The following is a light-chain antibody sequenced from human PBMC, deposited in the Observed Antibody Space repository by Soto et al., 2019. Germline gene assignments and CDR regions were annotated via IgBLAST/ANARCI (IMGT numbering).Light chain of an antibody. Sequence: EIVLTQSPGTLSLSPGERATLSXXXXQSVSSNNLAWYQQRPGQAPRVVIYGASTRATGIPERFSGSGSGTDFTLTISRLEPEDFAVYYCQQYGRSPFTFGPGTKVDIK. CDR2: GAS. CDR3: QQYGRSPFT. J-gene: IGKJ3*01. CDR1: QSVSSNN. V-gene: IGKV3-20*01.